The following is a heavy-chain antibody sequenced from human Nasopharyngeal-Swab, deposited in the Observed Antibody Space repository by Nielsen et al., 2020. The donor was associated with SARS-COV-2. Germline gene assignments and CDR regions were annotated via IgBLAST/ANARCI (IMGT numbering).Heavy chain of an antibody. V-gene: IGHV2-5*02. CDR3: VRAYGSGGVRYYYYGMDV. Sequence: SGPTLVKPTQTLTLTCSFSGFSLTSSGVGVGWIRQPPGKALECLALIYWDDDKRYSPSLKSRLTITKDTSKNQVVLTMTNMDPVDTATYYCVRAYGSGGVRYYYYGMDVWGQGTPVTVSS. CDR2: IYWDDDK. D-gene: IGHD3-10*01. CDR1: GFSLTSSGVG. J-gene: IGHJ6*02.